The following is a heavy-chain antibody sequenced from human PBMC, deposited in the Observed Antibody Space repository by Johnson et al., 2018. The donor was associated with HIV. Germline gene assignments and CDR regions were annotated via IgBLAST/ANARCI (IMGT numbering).Heavy chain of an antibody. Sequence: QVQLVESGGGVVQPGRSLRLSCVVSGFTISTYGMHWVRQAPGKGLEWVAVMYYDGSNKYYADSVKGRFTISRDNSKNTLFLQMNSLRVEDTAVYYCAKCIWGSSLIDAFDIWGQGTMVTVSS. V-gene: IGHV3-33*06. CDR3: AKCIWGSSLIDAFDI. CDR1: GFTISTYG. D-gene: IGHD6-13*01. J-gene: IGHJ3*02. CDR2: MYYDGSNK.